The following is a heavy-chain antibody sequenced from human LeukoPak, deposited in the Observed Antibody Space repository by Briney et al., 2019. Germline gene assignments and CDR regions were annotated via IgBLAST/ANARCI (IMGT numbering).Heavy chain of an antibody. CDR1: GGSFSGYY. CDR2: INHSGST. Sequence: SETLSLTCAVYGGSFSGYYWSWIRQPPGKGLEWIGEINHSGSTNYNPSLKSRVTISVDTSKNQFSLKLSSVTAADTAVYYCAGDTYYYDSSGYYYINYWGQGTLVTVSS. V-gene: IGHV4-34*01. D-gene: IGHD3-22*01. J-gene: IGHJ4*02. CDR3: AGDTYYYDSSGYYYINY.